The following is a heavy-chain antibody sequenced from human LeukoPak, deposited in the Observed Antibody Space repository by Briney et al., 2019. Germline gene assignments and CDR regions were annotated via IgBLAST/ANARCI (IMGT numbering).Heavy chain of an antibody. J-gene: IGHJ6*03. CDR3: TKRETDHYYYMDV. V-gene: IGHV3-73*01. CDR2: IRSKANSYAT. Sequence: PGGSLRLSCAASGFTFCGSAMHWVRQASGKGLEWVGRIRSKANSYATAYAASVKGRFTISRDDSKNTAYLQMNSLKTEDTAVYYCTKRETDHYYYMDVWGKGTTVTVSS. D-gene: IGHD5-24*01. CDR1: GFTFCGSA.